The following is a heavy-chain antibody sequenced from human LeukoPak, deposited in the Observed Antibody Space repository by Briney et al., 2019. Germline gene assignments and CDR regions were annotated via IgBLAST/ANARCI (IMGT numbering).Heavy chain of an antibody. D-gene: IGHD3-22*01. CDR2: IYYSGST. CDR1: GGSISSYY. J-gene: IGHJ4*02. CDR3: ARDLGDGRGYSIDY. V-gene: IGHV4-59*01. Sequence: SETLSLTCTVSGGSISSYYWSWIRQPPGKGLEWIGNIYYSGSTKYNPSLKSRVTISVDTSKNQFSLKLSSVTAADTAVYYCARDLGDGRGYSIDYWGQGTLVTVSS.